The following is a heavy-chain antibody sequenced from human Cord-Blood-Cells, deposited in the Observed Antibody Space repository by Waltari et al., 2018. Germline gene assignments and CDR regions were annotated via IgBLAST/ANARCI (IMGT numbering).Heavy chain of an antibody. J-gene: IGHJ5*02. V-gene: IGHV1-2*06. CDR1: GYTFTGYY. D-gene: IGHD2-15*01. CDR2: INPNSGGT. CDR3: ARDPAKYCSGGSCYGWFDP. Sequence: QVQLVQSGAEVKKPGASVKVSCKASGYTFTGYYMHWVRQAPGQGLEGMGRINPNSGGTNYAQKFQGRVTMTRDTSISTAYRELSRLRSDDTAVYYCARDPAKYCSGGSCYGWFDPWGQGTLVTVSS.